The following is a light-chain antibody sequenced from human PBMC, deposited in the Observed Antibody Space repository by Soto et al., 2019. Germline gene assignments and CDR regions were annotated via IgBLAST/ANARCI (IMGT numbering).Light chain of an antibody. CDR3: AAWDDSLNGGV. V-gene: IGLV1-44*01. CDR2: TNN. J-gene: IGLJ3*02. CDR1: SSNIGSNT. Sequence: QSVLTQPPSASGTPGQRVIISCSGSSSNIGSNTVNWYQQLPGTAPKLLIYTNNQRPSGVPDRFSGSKSGTSASLAIRGLQSEDEADYYCAAWDDSLNGGVFGGGTKVTVL.